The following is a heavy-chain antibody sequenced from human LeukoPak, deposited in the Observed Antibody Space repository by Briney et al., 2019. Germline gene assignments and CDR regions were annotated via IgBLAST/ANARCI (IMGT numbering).Heavy chain of an antibody. CDR2: IYHSGST. J-gene: IGHJ3*02. D-gene: IGHD3-16*01. CDR1: SASVSSYY. V-gene: IGHV4-59*02. Sequence: SETLSLTCTISSASVSSYYWSWIRQPPGKGLEWIGYIYHSGSTNYNPSLKSRVTISVDTSKNQISLRLSFVTAADMAVYYCARESGEYVAAFDIRGQGTMVTVSS. CDR3: ARESGEYVAAFDI.